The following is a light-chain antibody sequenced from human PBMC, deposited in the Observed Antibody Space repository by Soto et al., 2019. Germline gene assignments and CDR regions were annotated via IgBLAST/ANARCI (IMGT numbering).Light chain of an antibody. Sequence: QSVLTQPRSVSGSPGQSVTISCTGTSSDVGGYNYVSWYQQHPGKAPKLMIYDVSKRPSGVPDRFSGSKSGNTASLTISGLQAEDEADNYCCSYAGSYTPLYVFGTGTKVTVL. CDR1: SSDVGGYNY. CDR2: DVS. J-gene: IGLJ1*01. V-gene: IGLV2-11*01. CDR3: CSYAGSYTPLYV.